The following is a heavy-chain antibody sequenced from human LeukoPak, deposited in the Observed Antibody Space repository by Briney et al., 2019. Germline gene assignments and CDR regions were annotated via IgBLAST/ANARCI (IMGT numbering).Heavy chain of an antibody. V-gene: IGHV4-30-2*01. D-gene: IGHD4-11*01. Sequence: NPSETLSLTCTVSGGSISSGGYYWSWIRQPPGKGLEWIGYIYHSGSTYYNPSLKSRVTISVDRSKNQFSLKLSSVTAADTAVYYCARDPPTVRYFDLWGRGTLVTVSS. CDR1: GGSISSGGYY. CDR3: ARDPPTVRYFDL. J-gene: IGHJ2*01. CDR2: IYHSGST.